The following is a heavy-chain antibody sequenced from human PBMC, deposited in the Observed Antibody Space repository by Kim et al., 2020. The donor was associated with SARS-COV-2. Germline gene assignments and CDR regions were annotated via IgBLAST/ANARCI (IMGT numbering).Heavy chain of an antibody. CDR1: GFTFSSYS. CDR3: ARERGSITIFGGIQGVMDV. Sequence: GGSLRLSCAASGFTFSSYSMNWVRQAPGKGLEWVSYISSSSSTIYYADSVKGRFTISRDNAKNSLYLQMNSLRDEDTAVYYCARERGSITIFGGIQGVMDVWGQGTTVTVSS. J-gene: IGHJ6*02. V-gene: IGHV3-48*02. D-gene: IGHD3-3*01. CDR2: ISSSSSTI.